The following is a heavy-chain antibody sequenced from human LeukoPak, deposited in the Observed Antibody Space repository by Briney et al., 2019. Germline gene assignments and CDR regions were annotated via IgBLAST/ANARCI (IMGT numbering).Heavy chain of an antibody. D-gene: IGHD6-13*01. CDR1: GFTFDGYA. Sequence: GGSLRLSCAASGFTFDGYAMHGGGRAPGRGLEWGSVISGDGGSTYYADSVKGRFTISRDNSKNSLYLQMNSLRTEDTALYYCAKDASPGYSSSWYWNDYWGQGTLVTVSS. CDR3: AKDASPGYSSSWYWNDY. CDR2: ISGDGGST. J-gene: IGHJ4*02. V-gene: IGHV3-43*02.